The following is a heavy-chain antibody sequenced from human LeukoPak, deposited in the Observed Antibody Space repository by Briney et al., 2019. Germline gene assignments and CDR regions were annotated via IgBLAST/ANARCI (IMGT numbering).Heavy chain of an antibody. J-gene: IGHJ4*02. Sequence: PGRSLRLSCAASGFTFDDYAMHWVRQAPGKGLEWVSGISWNSGSIGYADSVKGRFTISRDNAKNSLYLQMNSLRAEDTAVYYCARVLTMVRGVIILAYYFDYWGQGTLVTVSS. CDR1: GFTFDDYA. CDR3: ARVLTMVRGVIILAYYFDY. CDR2: ISWNSGSI. D-gene: IGHD3-10*01. V-gene: IGHV3-9*01.